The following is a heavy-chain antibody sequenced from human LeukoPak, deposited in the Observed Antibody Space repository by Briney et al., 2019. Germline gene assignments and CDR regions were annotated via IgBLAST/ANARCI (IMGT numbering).Heavy chain of an antibody. CDR2: IYDDGSRE. CDR1: GFTFSNYG. D-gene: IGHD3-3*01. Sequence: GGSLRLSCATSGFTFSNYGMHWVRQAPGKGLERVAVIYDDGSREHYADSVEGRFTISRDYSKNTVTLQMNSLRGEDTAVYYCARDLKSGYFDAWGQGILVTVSS. V-gene: IGHV3-33*01. J-gene: IGHJ4*02. CDR3: ARDLKSGYFDA.